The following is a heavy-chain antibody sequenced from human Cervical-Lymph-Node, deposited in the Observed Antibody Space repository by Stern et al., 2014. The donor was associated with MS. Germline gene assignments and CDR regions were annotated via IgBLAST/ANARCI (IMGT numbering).Heavy chain of an antibody. J-gene: IGHJ6*02. CDR1: GFTFSSYS. CDR3: ARGDYSSDWEYYYYGMDV. CDR2: ISSSSSYI. V-gene: IGHV3-21*01. D-gene: IGHD6-19*01. Sequence: EVQLVESGGGLVKPGGSLRLSCAASGFTFSSYSMNWVRQAPGKGLEWVSSISSSSSYIYYAGSVKGRFTISRDNAKNSLYLQMNSLRAEDTAVYYCARGDYSSDWEYYYYGMDVWGQGTTVTVSS.